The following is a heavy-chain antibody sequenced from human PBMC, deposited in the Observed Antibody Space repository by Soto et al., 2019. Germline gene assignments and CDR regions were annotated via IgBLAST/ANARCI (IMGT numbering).Heavy chain of an antibody. CDR1: GFTFGTYW. CDR3: ARAIAAAGSL. CDR2: INQDGSVK. D-gene: IGHD6-13*01. V-gene: IGHV3-7*01. Sequence: GGSLRLSCADSGFTFGTYWMHWVRQAPGRGLEWVANINQDGSVKYYVDSVKGRFTISRDNAKRSLYLQMNSLRAEDTAVYFCARAIAAAGSLWGQGTLVTVSS. J-gene: IGHJ4*02.